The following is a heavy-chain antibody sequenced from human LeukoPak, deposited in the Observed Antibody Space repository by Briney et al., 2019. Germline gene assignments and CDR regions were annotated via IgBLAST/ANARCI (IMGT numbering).Heavy chain of an antibody. CDR2: IITHNGHT. CDR1: GYAFSSYG. J-gene: IGHJ4*02. V-gene: IGHV1-18*01. Sequence: ASVKVSCQASGYAFSSYGISWVRQAPGQGLEWMGWIITHNGHTNYAQKHQGRVTMTTDTFTSTAYMELRSLRSDDTAVYYCARDITVTMSGHAYWGQGTLVTVSS. D-gene: IGHD4/OR15-4a*01. CDR3: ARDITVTMSGHAY.